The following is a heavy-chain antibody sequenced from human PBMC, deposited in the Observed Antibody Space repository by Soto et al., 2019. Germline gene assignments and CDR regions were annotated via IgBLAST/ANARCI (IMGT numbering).Heavy chain of an antibody. D-gene: IGHD3-10*01. J-gene: IGHJ1*01. CDR1: GFTFSSYG. CDR3: AIEGDQH. V-gene: IGHV3-30*03. CDR2: ISYDGSNK. Sequence: GGSLRLSCAASGFTFSSYGMHWVRQAPGKGLEWVAVISYDGSNKYYADSVKGRFTISRDNSKNTLYLQMNSLRAEDTAVYYCAIEGDQHWGQGTLVTVSS.